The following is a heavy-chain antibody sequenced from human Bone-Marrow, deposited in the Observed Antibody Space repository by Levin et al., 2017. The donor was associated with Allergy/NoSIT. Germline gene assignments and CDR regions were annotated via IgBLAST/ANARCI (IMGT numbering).Heavy chain of an antibody. CDR3: ARGYYDYVWGSYRYYYYYYMDG. V-gene: IGHV3-33*01. CDR2: IWYDGSNK. J-gene: IGHJ6*03. Sequence: PGGSLRLSCAASGFTFSSYGMHWVCQAPGKGLEWVAVIWYDGSNKYYADSVKGRFTISRDNSKNTLYLQMNSLRAEDTAVYYCARGYYDYVWGSYRYYYYYYMDGWGKGTTVTVSS. CDR1: GFTFSSYG. D-gene: IGHD3-16*02.